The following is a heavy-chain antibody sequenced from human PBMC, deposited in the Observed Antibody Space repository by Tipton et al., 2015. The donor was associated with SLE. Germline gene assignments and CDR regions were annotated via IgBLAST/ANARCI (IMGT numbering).Heavy chain of an antibody. CDR2: ISSSSSYI. Sequence: SLRLSCAASGFTFSSYSMNWVRQAPGKGLEWVSSISSSSSYIYYADSVKGRFTISRDNAKNSLYLQMNSLRAEDTAVYYCARARGYSGYDWADAFDIWGQGTMVTVSS. CDR1: GFTFSSYS. J-gene: IGHJ3*02. D-gene: IGHD5-12*01. CDR3: ARARGYSGYDWADAFDI. V-gene: IGHV3-21*01.